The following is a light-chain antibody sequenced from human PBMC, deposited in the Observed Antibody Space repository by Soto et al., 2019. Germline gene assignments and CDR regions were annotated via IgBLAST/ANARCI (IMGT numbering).Light chain of an antibody. V-gene: IGKV3-20*01. Sequence: EIVLTQSPGTLSLSPGERATLSCRASQSVSSIAWYQQKPGQAPRLLIYGASSRATGIPDRFSGSGSGTDFTLTISRLEPEDFAVYSCQQYGSSPLTFGQGTKVEIK. CDR3: QQYGSSPLT. CDR2: GAS. J-gene: IGKJ1*01. CDR1: QSVSS.